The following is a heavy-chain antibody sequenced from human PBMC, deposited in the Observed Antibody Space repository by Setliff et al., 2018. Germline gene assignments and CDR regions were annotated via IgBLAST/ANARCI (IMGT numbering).Heavy chain of an antibody. CDR2: ISSSSSII. V-gene: IGHV3-48*01. CDR1: GFSFSSYS. Sequence: PGGSLRLSCAASGFSFSSYSMNWVRQAPGKGLEWISYISSSSSIIYYADSVKGRFTISRDNAKNSLYLQMNSLRGEDTAVYYCAKVGIFGGGYFDFWGQGTLVTV. D-gene: IGHD3-3*01. CDR3: AKVGIFGGGYFDF. J-gene: IGHJ4*02.